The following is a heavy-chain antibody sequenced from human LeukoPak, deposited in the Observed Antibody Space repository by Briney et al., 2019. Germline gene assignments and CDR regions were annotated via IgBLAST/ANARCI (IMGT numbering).Heavy chain of an antibody. J-gene: IGHJ4*02. CDR1: GYTFTSYG. D-gene: IGHD2-15*01. CDR2: ISAYNGNT. CDR3: ARALTPGYCSGGTCSYFDY. Sequence: WASVKVSCKASGYTFTSYGISWVRQAPGQGLEWMGWISAYNGNTNYAQKLQGRVTMTTDTSTSTAYMELRSLRSDDTAVYYCARALTPGYCSGGTCSYFDYWGQGTLVTVSS. V-gene: IGHV1-18*01.